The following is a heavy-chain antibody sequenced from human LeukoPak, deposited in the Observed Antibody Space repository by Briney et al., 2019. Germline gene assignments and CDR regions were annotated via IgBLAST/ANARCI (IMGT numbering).Heavy chain of an antibody. CDR3: AKGYYDSNGYYYYFDY. CDR2: ISDSGGNT. CDR1: GFKFSSYA. J-gene: IGHJ4*02. D-gene: IGHD3-22*01. Sequence: GGSLRLSCAVSGFKFSSYAMSWVRQTPGKGLGWVSGISDSGGNTYYADSVKGRFTISRDNSKNTLYLQMNSLRAEDTAVYYCAKGYYDSNGYYYYFDYWGQGTLVTVSS. V-gene: IGHV3-23*01.